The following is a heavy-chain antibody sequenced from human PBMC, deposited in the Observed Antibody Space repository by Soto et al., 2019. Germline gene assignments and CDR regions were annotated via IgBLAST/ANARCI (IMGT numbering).Heavy chain of an antibody. V-gene: IGHV3-15*01. CDR1: GFTFSNAW. Sequence: GGSLRLSCAASGFTFSNAWMSWVRQAPGKGLEWVGRIKSKTDGGTTDYAAPVKGRFTISRDDSKNTLYLQMNSLKTEDTAVYYCTTRAVAGSVLPYFDYWGQGTLVTVSS. D-gene: IGHD6-19*01. CDR3: TTRAVAGSVLPYFDY. J-gene: IGHJ4*02. CDR2: IKSKTDGGTT.